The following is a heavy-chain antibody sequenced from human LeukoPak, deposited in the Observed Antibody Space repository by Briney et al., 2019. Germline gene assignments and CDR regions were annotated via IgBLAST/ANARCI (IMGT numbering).Heavy chain of an antibody. CDR3: ATGYSSGWYGRLDY. CDR1: GFTFSSYG. V-gene: IGHV3-30*02. CDR2: IRYDGSNK. J-gene: IGHJ4*02. D-gene: IGHD6-19*01. Sequence: PGRSLRLSCAASGFTFSSYGMHWVRQAPGKGLEWVAFIRYDGSNKYYADSVKARFTLSRDNSKNTMYLQMNTLRAEDTAVYYCATGYSSGWYGRLDYWGQGTLVTVSS.